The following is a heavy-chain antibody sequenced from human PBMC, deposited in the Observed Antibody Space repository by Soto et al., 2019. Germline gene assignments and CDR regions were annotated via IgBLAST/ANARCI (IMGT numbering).Heavy chain of an antibody. J-gene: IGHJ4*03. Sequence: PSETLSLTCAVYGGSFSGYYWNWIRQPPAKGLGWIGEITHSGSTNYNPSLKSRVTISVDTSKNQFSLKLSSVTAADTAVSYCARGRLPVDIVAKMVCSLEIWGQGTPVTVSS. V-gene: IGHV4-34*01. CDR1: GGSFSGYY. CDR3: ARGRLPVDIVAKMVCSLEI. CDR2: ITHSGST. D-gene: IGHD5-12*01.